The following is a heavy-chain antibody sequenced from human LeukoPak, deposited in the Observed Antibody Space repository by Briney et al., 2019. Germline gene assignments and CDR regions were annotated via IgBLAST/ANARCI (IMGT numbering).Heavy chain of an antibody. D-gene: IGHD3-10*01. CDR3: AKPHYSGSGSYSREDY. Sequence: GGSLRLSCAASGFTFSSYAMTWVRQAPGKGLECVSAISGSGADTYYADSAKGRFTISRDNSKITVYLQMNSLRAEDTAVYYCAKPHYSGSGSYSREDYWGQGTLVTVSS. CDR1: GFTFSSYA. J-gene: IGHJ4*02. V-gene: IGHV3-23*01. CDR2: ISGSGADT.